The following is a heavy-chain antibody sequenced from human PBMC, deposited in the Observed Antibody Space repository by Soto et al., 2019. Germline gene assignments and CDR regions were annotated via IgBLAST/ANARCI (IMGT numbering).Heavy chain of an antibody. CDR2: INHSGST. Sequence: PSETLSLTCAVYGGSFSGYYWSWIRQPPGKGLEWIGEINHSGSTNYNPSLKSRVTISVDTSKNQFSLKLSSVSAADTAVYYCARDGSRYDFWSGPYYFDYWGHGTLVTVSS. CDR3: ARDGSRYDFWSGPYYFDY. D-gene: IGHD3-3*01. CDR1: GGSFSGYY. J-gene: IGHJ4*01. V-gene: IGHV4-34*01.